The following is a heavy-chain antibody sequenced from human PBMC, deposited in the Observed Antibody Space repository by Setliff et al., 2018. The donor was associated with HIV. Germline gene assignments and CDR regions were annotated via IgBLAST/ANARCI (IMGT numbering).Heavy chain of an antibody. D-gene: IGHD3-22*01. Sequence: SETLSLTCIVSGASISSQYWSWIRQPAGKGLEWIGRIYPSGSTSYNPSLKSRVTMSVDTSKNQISLKLSSVTAADTAVFYCAREFYHYDSSDYYSDYYYYYMDVWGKGTTVTVSS. CDR3: AREFYHYDSSDYYSDYYYYYMDV. J-gene: IGHJ6*03. CDR2: IYPSGST. CDR1: GASISSQY. V-gene: IGHV4-4*07.